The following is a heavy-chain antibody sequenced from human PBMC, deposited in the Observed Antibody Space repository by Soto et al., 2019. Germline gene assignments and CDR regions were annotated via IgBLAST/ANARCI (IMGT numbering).Heavy chain of an antibody. CDR3: ERAPAGDYTLYHYYTMDV. V-gene: IGHV3-33*01. D-gene: IGHD4-17*01. J-gene: IGHJ6*02. CDR2: VWFDGGNK. Sequence: QVQLVASGGGVVQPGTSLRLSCEASGFTFSDHAMHWVRQAPGKGLEWVAVVWFDGGNKFYTDSVKGRFTISRDNSKNTLFLQMNSLRVVDTAVYYCERAPAGDYTLYHYYTMDVWGQGTTVTVSS. CDR1: GFTFSDHA.